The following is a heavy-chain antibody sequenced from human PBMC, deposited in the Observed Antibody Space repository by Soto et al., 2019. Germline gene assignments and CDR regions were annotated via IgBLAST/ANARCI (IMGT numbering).Heavy chain of an antibody. D-gene: IGHD6-19*01. CDR2: ISAYNGNT. Sequence: ASVKVSCKASGYTFTSYGISWVRQAPGQGLEWMGWISAYNGNTNYAQKLQGRVTMTTDTSTSTAYMELRSLRSDDTAVYYCARDVGYSSGWSNEGYYYYGMDVWDQGTTVTVSS. CDR3: ARDVGYSSGWSNEGYYYYGMDV. J-gene: IGHJ6*02. V-gene: IGHV1-18*04. CDR1: GYTFTSYG.